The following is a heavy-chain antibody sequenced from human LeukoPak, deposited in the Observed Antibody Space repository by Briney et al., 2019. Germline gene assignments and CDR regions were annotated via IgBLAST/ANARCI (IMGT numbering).Heavy chain of an antibody. CDR2: MNPNSGNT. CDR3: ARAPWEVLDNFDY. D-gene: IGHD1-26*01. CDR1: GYTFTSYD. V-gene: IGHV1-8*01. Sequence: ASVTVSCKASGYTFTSYDINWVRQATGQGLEWMGWMNPNSGNTGYAQKFQGRVTMTRNTSISTAYMELSSLRSEDTAVYYCARAPWEVLDNFDYWGQGTLVTVSS. J-gene: IGHJ4*02.